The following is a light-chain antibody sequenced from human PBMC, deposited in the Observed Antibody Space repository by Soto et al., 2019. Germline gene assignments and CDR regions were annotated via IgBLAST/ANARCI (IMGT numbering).Light chain of an antibody. J-gene: IGLJ1*01. Sequence: QSALTQPPSASGTPGQRVSISCSGSGSNIGSNTVNWYQQLPGTAPKLLMYNNNQRPSGVPDRFSGSKSGTSASLAISGLQSEDEADYYCAAWDDSLSGYVFGTGTKVTVL. CDR1: GSNIGSNT. V-gene: IGLV1-44*01. CDR2: NNN. CDR3: AAWDDSLSGYV.